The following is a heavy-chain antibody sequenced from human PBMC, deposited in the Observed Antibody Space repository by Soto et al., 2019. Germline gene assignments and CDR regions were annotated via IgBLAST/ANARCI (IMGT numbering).Heavy chain of an antibody. CDR2: INHSGST. CDR1: GASFSGYY. V-gene: IGHV4-34*01. D-gene: IGHD6-13*01. J-gene: IGHJ5*02. Sequence: ESLSRTCSVYGASFSGYYWSGIRQPPGKGLEWIGEINHSGSTNYNPSIKSRVTISVDTSKNQFYLKLSSVTAADTAVYYCAGGGFDSRWYWFDPWGQGTLVTVYS. CDR3: AGGGFDSRWYWFDP.